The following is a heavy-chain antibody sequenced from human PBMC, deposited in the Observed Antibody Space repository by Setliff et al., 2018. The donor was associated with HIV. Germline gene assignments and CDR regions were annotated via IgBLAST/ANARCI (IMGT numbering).Heavy chain of an antibody. D-gene: IGHD6-19*01. Sequence: PSETLSLTCTVSGGSISSDDYYWNWIRQPPGKGLEWIGYITYSGSAYYNPSLKSRVTISIDTSNNQISLRLSSLTAADTAMYYCASHSGGWNYYLDYWGQGTLVTVSS. CDR2: ITYSGSA. J-gene: IGHJ4*02. V-gene: IGHV4-30-4*08. CDR3: ASHSGGWNYYLDY. CDR1: GGSISSDDYY.